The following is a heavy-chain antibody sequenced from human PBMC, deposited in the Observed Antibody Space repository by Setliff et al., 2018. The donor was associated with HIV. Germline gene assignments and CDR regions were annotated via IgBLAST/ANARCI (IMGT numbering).Heavy chain of an antibody. Sequence: SETLSLTCTVSGGSISSYYWSWIRQPPGKGLEWIGSIFHSAATNYNPSLKSRVTISIDTSKNQFSLKLTSVTAADTAVYYCARTLRAAAMGYFDYWGQGTLVTVSS. D-gene: IGHD5-18*01. CDR3: ARTLRAAAMGYFDY. J-gene: IGHJ4*02. CDR1: GGSISSYY. V-gene: IGHV4-59*08. CDR2: IFHSAAT.